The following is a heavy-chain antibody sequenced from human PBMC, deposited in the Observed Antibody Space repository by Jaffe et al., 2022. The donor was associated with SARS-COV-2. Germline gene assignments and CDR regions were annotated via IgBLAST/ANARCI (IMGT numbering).Heavy chain of an antibody. CDR3: ARVLRQLVQYYYYYGLDV. J-gene: IGHJ6*02. Sequence: EVQLLESGGGLVQSGGSLRLSCAASGFTFGSYAMSWVRRTPGKGLEWVSSIGSSGGDTYYADSVKGRFTISRDNSKNTLYLQMNSLRAEDTAAYYCARVLRQLVQYYYYYGLDVWGQGTTVTVSS. CDR1: GFTFGSYA. CDR2: IGSSGGDT. V-gene: IGHV3-23*01. D-gene: IGHD6-13*01.